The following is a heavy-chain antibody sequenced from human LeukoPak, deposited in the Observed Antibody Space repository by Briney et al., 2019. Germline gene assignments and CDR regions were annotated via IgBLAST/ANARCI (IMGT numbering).Heavy chain of an antibody. CDR1: GFTFSSYW. Sequence: GGSLRLSCAPSGFTFSSYWMSWVRQAPGKGLEWVANINEDGSQIRDVDSVKGRFTISRDNAKNSLYLQVNSLRVEDTGIYYCVRDKLVGPSRLDHWGQGTLVTVSS. CDR2: INEDGSQI. V-gene: IGHV3-7*01. J-gene: IGHJ4*02. D-gene: IGHD1-26*01. CDR3: VRDKLVGPSRLDH.